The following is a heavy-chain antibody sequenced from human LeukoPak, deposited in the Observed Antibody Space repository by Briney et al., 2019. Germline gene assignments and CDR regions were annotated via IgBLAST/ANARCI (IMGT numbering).Heavy chain of an antibody. CDR1: GFTFSSYE. D-gene: IGHD3-22*01. Sequence: PGGSLRLSCVASGFTFSSYEMNWVRQAPGKGLEWVSSISSSSSYIYYADSVKGRFTISRDNAKNSLYLQMNSLRAEDTAVYYCARAESSGYYPPGYWGQGTLVTVSS. V-gene: IGHV3-21*01. CDR2: ISSSSSYI. J-gene: IGHJ4*02. CDR3: ARAESSGYYPPGY.